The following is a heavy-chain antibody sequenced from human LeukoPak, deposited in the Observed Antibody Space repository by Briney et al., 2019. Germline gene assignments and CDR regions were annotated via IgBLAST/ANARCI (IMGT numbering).Heavy chain of an antibody. CDR1: GYTFTSYA. V-gene: IGHV1-3*01. CDR2: INAGNGNT. J-gene: IGHJ4*02. CDR3: ARDRWVTTMSYDY. D-gene: IGHD4-17*01. Sequence: ASVKVSCKASGYTFTSYAMHWVRQAPGQRLEWMGWINAGNGNTKYSQKFQGRVTITRDTSASTAYMELSSLTSEDTAVYYCARDRWVTTMSYDYWGQGTLVTVSS.